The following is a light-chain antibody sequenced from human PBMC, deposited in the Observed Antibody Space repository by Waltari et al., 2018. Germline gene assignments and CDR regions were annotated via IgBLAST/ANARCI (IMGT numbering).Light chain of an antibody. Sequence: SYDPTPPPSVSVSPGQTASITCSGDKLGDKYACWYQQKQGQPPVLVIYQDNKRPSGIPERFSGSNSGNTATLTISGTQAMDEADYYCQAWDSSTVVFGGGTKLTVL. V-gene: IGLV3-1*01. J-gene: IGLJ2*01. CDR3: QAWDSSTVV. CDR2: QDN. CDR1: KLGDKY.